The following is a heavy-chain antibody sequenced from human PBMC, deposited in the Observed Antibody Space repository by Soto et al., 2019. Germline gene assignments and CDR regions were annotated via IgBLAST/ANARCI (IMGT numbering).Heavy chain of an antibody. V-gene: IGHV4-34*01. CDR3: ARFPLYSSSWPVN. Sequence: SETLSLTCAVYGGSFSGYYWSWIRQPPGKGLEWIGEINHSGSTNYNPSLKSRVTISVDTSKNQFSLKLSSVTAADTAVYYCARFPLYSSSWPVNWGQGTLVTVSS. J-gene: IGHJ4*02. D-gene: IGHD6-13*01. CDR2: INHSGST. CDR1: GGSFSGYY.